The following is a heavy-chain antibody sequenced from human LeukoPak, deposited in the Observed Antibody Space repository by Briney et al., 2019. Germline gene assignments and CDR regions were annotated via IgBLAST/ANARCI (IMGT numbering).Heavy chain of an antibody. Sequence: SETLSLTCTVSGGSISSGSYYWSWIRQPAGKGLEWIGRIYTSGSTNYNPSLKSRVTISVDTSKNQFSLKLSSVTAADTAVYYRARSSGWSYYYYYYMDVWGKGTTVTVSS. CDR2: IYTSGST. CDR1: GGSISSGSYY. CDR3: ARSSGWSYYYYYYMDV. V-gene: IGHV4-61*02. J-gene: IGHJ6*03. D-gene: IGHD3-22*01.